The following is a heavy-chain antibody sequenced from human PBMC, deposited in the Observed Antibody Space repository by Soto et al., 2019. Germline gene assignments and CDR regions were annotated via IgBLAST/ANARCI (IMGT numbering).Heavy chain of an antibody. Sequence: EVKLMESGGALVQPGGSLRLSCAASGFSVSRNYMTWVRQAPGKGLDWVSVIYAGVGTSYAASVKGRFTISRSNSKNTLYLQMASLRVDDTAVYYCARVAYDQSGSPLDYWGQGTRVTVSS. V-gene: IGHV3-53*04. CDR2: IYAGVGT. CDR3: ARVAYDQSGSPLDY. D-gene: IGHD2-15*01. J-gene: IGHJ4*02. CDR1: GFSVSRNY.